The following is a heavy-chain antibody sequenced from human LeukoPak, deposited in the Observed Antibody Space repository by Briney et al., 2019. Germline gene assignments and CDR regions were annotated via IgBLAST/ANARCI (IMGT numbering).Heavy chain of an antibody. CDR1: GGSISSSSYY. D-gene: IGHD3-9*01. V-gene: IGHV4-39*01. CDR2: IYYSGST. Sequence: SETPSLTCSVSGGSISSSSYYWGWIRQPPGKGLEWIGSIYYSGSTYYNPSLKSRVTISVDTSKNQFSLKLSSVTAADTAVYYCARRLYDILTGYFRWGQGTLVTVSS. CDR3: ARRLYDILTGYFR. J-gene: IGHJ4*02.